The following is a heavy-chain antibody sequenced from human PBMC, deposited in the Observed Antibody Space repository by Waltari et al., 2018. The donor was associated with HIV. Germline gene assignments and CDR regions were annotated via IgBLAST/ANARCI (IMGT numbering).Heavy chain of an antibody. V-gene: IGHV3-74*01. CDR3: AVPRCNRANCHFAS. Sequence: EVRLEESGGGLVQPGGSLRLSCAASGFSFTSSWMHWVRQDPGKRPEWVSRINTDGTYTNYADAVRGRFSNSRDNAKNTLYLQMNSLKVEDTAVYFCAVPRCNRANCHFASWGQGTLVTVSS. CDR2: INTDGTYT. J-gene: IGHJ4*02. D-gene: IGHD1-1*01. CDR1: GFSFTSSW.